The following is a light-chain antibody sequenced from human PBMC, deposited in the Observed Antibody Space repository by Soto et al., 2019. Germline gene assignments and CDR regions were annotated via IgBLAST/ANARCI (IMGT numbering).Light chain of an antibody. J-gene: IGKJ4*01. CDR1: QTISSW. Sequence: DIQRSQSPSTLSGSVGDKVTNTRRASQTISSWLAWYQQKPGRAPRLLIYKASDLESGVPSRFSGSGSGTDFTLTISSLQPDDFATYYCQQYNSYSPLTFGGGSKVDI. V-gene: IGKV1-5*03. CDR3: QQYNSYSPLT. CDR2: KAS.